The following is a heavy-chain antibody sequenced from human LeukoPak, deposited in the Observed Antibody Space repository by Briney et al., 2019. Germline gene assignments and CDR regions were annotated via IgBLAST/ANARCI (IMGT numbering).Heavy chain of an antibody. CDR2: FDPEDGET. CDR1: GYTLTELS. D-gene: IGHD3-9*01. Sequence: ASVKVSCKVSGYTLTELSMHWVRQAPGKGLEWMGGFDPEDGETIYAQKFQGRVTMTEDTSTDTAYMELSSLRSEDTAVYYCATGGPILTGYLPLNYWGQGTLVTVSS. J-gene: IGHJ4*02. V-gene: IGHV1-24*01. CDR3: ATGGPILTGYLPLNY.